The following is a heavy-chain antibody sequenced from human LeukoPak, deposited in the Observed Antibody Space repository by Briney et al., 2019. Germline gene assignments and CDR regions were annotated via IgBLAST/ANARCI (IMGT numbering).Heavy chain of an antibody. CDR3: ARRDIVVVVSASDY. V-gene: IGHV3-23*01. D-gene: IGHD2-15*01. CDR1: GFTFSDYV. Sequence: GESLRLSCAASGFTFSDYVMIWVRQAPGKGLEWVSGITASGDRTFYGDSVRGRFTMSRDNSKNTVYLQMDSLRVDDTAVYYCARRDIVVVVSASDYWGQGTLVTVSS. J-gene: IGHJ4*02. CDR2: ITASGDRT.